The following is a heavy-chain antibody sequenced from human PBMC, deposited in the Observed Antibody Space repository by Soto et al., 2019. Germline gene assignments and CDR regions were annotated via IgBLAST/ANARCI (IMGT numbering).Heavy chain of an antibody. CDR3: AAGLVVAATGGDY. D-gene: IGHD2-15*01. V-gene: IGHV3-30*03. J-gene: IGHJ4*02. CDR2: ISYDGSNK. CDR1: GFTFSSYG. Sequence: QVQLVESGGGVDQPGRSLRLSCAASGFTFSSYGMHWVRQAPGKGLEWVAVISYDGSNKYYADSVKGRFTISRDNSKNTLYLQMNSLRAEDTAVYYCAAGLVVAATGGDYWGQGTLVTVSS.